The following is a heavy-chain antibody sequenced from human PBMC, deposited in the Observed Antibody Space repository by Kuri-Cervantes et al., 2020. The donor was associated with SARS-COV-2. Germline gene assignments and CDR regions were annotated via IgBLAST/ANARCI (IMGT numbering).Heavy chain of an antibody. CDR3: ARLLDIGGGDY. Sequence: ESLKISCAVYGGSFSGYYWSWIRQPPGKGLEWIGEINHSGSTNYDPSLKSRVTISVDTSKNQFSLKLSSVTAADTAVYCCARLLDIGGGDYWGQGTLVTVSS. V-gene: IGHV4-34*01. J-gene: IGHJ4*02. CDR2: INHSGST. D-gene: IGHD1-1*01. CDR1: GGSFSGYY.